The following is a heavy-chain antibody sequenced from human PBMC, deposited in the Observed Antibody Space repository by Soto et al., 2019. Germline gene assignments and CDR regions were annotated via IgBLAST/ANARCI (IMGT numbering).Heavy chain of an antibody. CDR2: ISIYNGNT. Sequence: VPLVQSGGEVRMPGASVKVSCKASGYTFTSHGFTWVRQAPGQGLEWMGWISIYNGNTHYAQKFQGRLTLTIDTSTSTAYMELRSLTSDDTAAYFCARSPMAPVRVDYWGQGTLVTVSS. D-gene: IGHD3-10*01. CDR1: GYTFTSHG. V-gene: IGHV1-18*04. CDR3: ARSPMAPVRVDY. J-gene: IGHJ4*02.